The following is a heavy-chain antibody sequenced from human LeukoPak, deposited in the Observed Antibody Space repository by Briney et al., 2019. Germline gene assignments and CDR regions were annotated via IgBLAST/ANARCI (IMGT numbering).Heavy chain of an antibody. J-gene: IGHJ5*02. CDR3: ARERDSSSWGNWFDP. CDR1: GGTFSSYA. D-gene: IGHD6-13*01. V-gene: IGHV1-69*05. Sequence: SLKLSCEASGGTFSSYAISWVRQAPGQGLEWMGGIIPIFGTENYAQKFQGRVTVTTDESTSTAYMELSSLRSEDTAVYYCARERDSSSWGNWFDPWGQGTLVTVSS. CDR2: IIPIFGTE.